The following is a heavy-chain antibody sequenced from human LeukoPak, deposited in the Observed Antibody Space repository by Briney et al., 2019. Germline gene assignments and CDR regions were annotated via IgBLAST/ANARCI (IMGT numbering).Heavy chain of an antibody. V-gene: IGHV3-48*03. CDR2: ISSSGTSI. Sequence: PGGSLRLSCAASGFTFSSYEMNWVRQAPGKGVEWVSYISSSGTSIYYADSVEGRFTISRDNAKNSLYLQMNSLRADDTAVYYCARRYCSSTSCLIDYWGQGTLVTVSS. CDR3: ARRYCSSTSCLIDY. J-gene: IGHJ4*02. CDR1: GFTFSSYE. D-gene: IGHD2-2*01.